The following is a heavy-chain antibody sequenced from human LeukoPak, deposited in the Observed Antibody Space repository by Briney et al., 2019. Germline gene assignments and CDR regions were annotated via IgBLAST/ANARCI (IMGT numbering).Heavy chain of an antibody. V-gene: IGHV1-2*02. D-gene: IGHD1-14*01. CDR2: INPNSGGT. J-gene: IGHJ4*02. CDR3: ARIGYNHYFDY. Sequence: ASVKGSFKASGYTFTDYYLHWVRQAPGQGLEWMGWINPNSGGTNYAQTFQGRVTMTRDTSITTAYLELSRLRSDDTAVYYCARIGYNHYFDYWGQGTLVTVSS. CDR1: GYTFTDYY.